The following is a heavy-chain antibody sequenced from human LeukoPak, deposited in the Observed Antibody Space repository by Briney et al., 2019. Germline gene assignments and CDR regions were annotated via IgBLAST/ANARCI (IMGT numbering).Heavy chain of an antibody. Sequence: GGSLRLSSAASGFTFDDYAMHWVRQAPGKGLEWVAVISYDGSNKYYADSVKGRFTISRDNSKNTLYLQMISLRAEDTAVYYCAKEGLQLTVAGSAFDYWGQGTLVTVSS. CDR3: AKEGLQLTVAGSAFDY. CDR1: GFTFDDYA. CDR2: ISYDGSNK. D-gene: IGHD6-19*01. V-gene: IGHV3-30*18. J-gene: IGHJ4*02.